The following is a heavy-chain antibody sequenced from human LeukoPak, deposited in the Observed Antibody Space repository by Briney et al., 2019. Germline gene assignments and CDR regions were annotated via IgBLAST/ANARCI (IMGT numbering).Heavy chain of an antibody. J-gene: IGHJ4*02. CDR3: AKMASFVVATPGDDY. D-gene: IGHD5-12*01. V-gene: IGHV3-20*04. Sequence: GGSLRLSCAASGFTFDDYGMSWVRQAPGKGLEWVSGINWNGGSTGYADSVKGRFTISRDNSKNTLYLQMNSLRAEDTAVYYCAKMASFVVATPGDDYWGQGTLVTVSS. CDR1: GFTFDDYG. CDR2: INWNGGST.